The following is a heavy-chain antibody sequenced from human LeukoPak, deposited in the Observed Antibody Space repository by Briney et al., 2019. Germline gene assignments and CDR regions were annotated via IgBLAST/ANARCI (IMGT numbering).Heavy chain of an antibody. CDR1: GGSISSGDYY. D-gene: IGHD3-3*01. V-gene: IGHV4-30-4*01. J-gene: IGHJ6*02. CDR2: IYYSGST. CDR3: ARDRRFYNYGMDV. Sequence: SETLSLTCTVSGGSISSGDYYWSWIRQPPGKGLEWIGYIYYSGSTYYNPSLKSRVTISVDTSKNQFSLKLSSVTAADTAVYYCARDRRFYNYGMDVWGQGTTVTVSS.